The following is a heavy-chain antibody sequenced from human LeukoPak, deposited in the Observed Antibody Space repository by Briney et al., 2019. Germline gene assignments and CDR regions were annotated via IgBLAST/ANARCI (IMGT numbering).Heavy chain of an antibody. Sequence: SETLSLTCTVSGGSISSGGYYWSWIRQHPGKGLEWIGYIYYSGSTYYNPSLKSRVTISVDTSKNQFSLKLSSVTAADTAVYYCAKDEAGPFDYWGQGTLVTVSS. CDR3: AKDEAGPFDY. V-gene: IGHV4-31*03. CDR2: IYYSGST. CDR1: GGSISSGGYY. J-gene: IGHJ4*02. D-gene: IGHD6-19*01.